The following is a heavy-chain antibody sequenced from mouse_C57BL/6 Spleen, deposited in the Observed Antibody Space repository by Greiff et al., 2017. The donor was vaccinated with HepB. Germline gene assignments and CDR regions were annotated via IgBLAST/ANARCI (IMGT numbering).Heavy chain of an antibody. J-gene: IGHJ4*01. CDR3: ARLVYYAMDY. CDR2: ISSGSSTI. Sequence: DVPLVESGGGLVKPGGSLKLSCAASGFTFSDYGMHWVRQAPEKGLEWVAYISSGSSTIYYADTVKGRFTISRDNAKNTLFLQMTSLRSEDTAMYYCARLVYYAMDYWGQGTSVTVSS. V-gene: IGHV5-17*01. CDR1: GFTFSDYG.